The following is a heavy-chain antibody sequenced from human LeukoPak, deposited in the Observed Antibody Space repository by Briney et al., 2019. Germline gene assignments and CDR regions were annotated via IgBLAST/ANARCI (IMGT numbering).Heavy chain of an antibody. D-gene: IGHD3-3*01. CDR2: INHSGST. Sequence: SETLSLTCAVYGGSFSGYYWSWIRQPPGKGLEWIGEINHSGSTNYNPSLKSRVTISVDTSKNLFSLKLSSVTAADTAVYYCARGQTGYDFWSGYYLGYYYYYMDVWGKGTTVTVSS. CDR1: GGSFSGYY. J-gene: IGHJ6*03. CDR3: ARGQTGYDFWSGYYLGYYYYYMDV. V-gene: IGHV4-34*01.